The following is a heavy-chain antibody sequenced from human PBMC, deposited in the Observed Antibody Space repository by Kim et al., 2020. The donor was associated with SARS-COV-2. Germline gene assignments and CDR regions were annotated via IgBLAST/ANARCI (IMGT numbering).Heavy chain of an antibody. D-gene: IGHD5-12*01. CDR3: ARDEWLRARRTDS. V-gene: IGHV4-34*01. J-gene: IGHJ4*02. CDR1: GGSFGAYY. Sequence: SETLSLTCAVYGGSFGAYYWGWVRQPPGKGLEWIGEINQSGGTDYNPSLKSRVTISADTSKNQLSLRLTSVTAADTAAYYCARDEWLRARRTDSWRQGTL. CDR2: INQSGGT.